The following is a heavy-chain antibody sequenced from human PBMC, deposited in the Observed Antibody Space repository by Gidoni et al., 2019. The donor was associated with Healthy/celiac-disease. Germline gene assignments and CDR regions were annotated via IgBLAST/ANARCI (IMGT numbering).Heavy chain of an antibody. CDR3: ARENAVPGIAAAGDYYYYGMDV. CDR1: GGSISSGGYY. J-gene: IGHJ6*02. V-gene: IGHV4-31*03. Sequence: QVQLQESGPGLVKPSQTLSLTCTFSGGSISSGGYYWSWIRQHPGEGLEWIGYIYYSGSTYYNPSLKSRVTISVDTSKNQFFLKLSSVTAADTAVYYCARENAVPGIAAAGDYYYYGMDVWGQGTTVTVSS. D-gene: IGHD6-13*01. CDR2: IYYSGST.